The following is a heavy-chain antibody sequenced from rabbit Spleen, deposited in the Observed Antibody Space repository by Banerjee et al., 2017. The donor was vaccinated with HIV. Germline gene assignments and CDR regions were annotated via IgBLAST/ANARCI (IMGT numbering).Heavy chain of an antibody. CDR3: ARDTSTSFSSYGMDL. J-gene: IGHJ6*01. D-gene: IGHD1-1*01. CDR2: IYAGSTGTT. V-gene: IGHV1S40*01. CDR1: GVSFSASSY. Sequence: QSLEESGGDLVKPGASLTLTCTASGVSFSASSYMCWVRQAPGKGLEWIGTIYAGSTGTTDYARWAKGRFTISKTSSTTVTLQMTRLTAADTATYFCARDTSTSFSSYGMDLWGPGTLVTVS.